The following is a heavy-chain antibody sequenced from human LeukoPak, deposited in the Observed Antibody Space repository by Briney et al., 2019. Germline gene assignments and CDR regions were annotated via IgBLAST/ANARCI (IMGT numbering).Heavy chain of an antibody. J-gene: IGHJ4*02. V-gene: IGHV4-38-2*01. D-gene: IGHD3-16*02. CDR1: GGSFSGYY. Sequence: SETLSLTCAVYGGSFSGYYWGWIRQPPGKGLEWIGSIYHTGNTYYSPSLKSRVTISVDTSKNQFSLKLSSVTAADTAVYYCARGPGGVIVPHYLDYWGQGTLVTVSS. CDR2: IYHTGNT. CDR3: ARGPGGVIVPHYLDY.